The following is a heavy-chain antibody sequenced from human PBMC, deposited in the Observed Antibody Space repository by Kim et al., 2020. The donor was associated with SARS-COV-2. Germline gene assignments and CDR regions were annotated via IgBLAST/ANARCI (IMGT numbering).Heavy chain of an antibody. CDR2: IKSKSYGDKR. V-gene: IGHV3-15*01. CDR1: GFSFRNAG. Sequence: GGSLRLSCAASGFSFRNAGMSWVRQAPGKGLEWVARIKSKSYGDKREYPAPVEGRFTVSSDDSKNTLYLQMNSLKTEDTAVYYCTTVAGRGSYAFDIWGQGTMVTVSS. CDR3: TTVAGRGSYAFDI. J-gene: IGHJ3*02. D-gene: IGHD3-10*01.